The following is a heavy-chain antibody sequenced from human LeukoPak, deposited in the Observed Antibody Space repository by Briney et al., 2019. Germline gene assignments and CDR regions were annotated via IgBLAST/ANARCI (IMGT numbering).Heavy chain of an antibody. CDR1: GYTFTSYG. Sequence: ASVKVSCKASGYTFTSYGISWVRQAPGQGLEWMGWISAYNGNTNYAQKLQGRVTTTTDTSTSTAYMELRSLRSDDTAVYYCVSTPGYSSSWYTYFQHWGQGTLVTVSS. D-gene: IGHD6-13*01. CDR2: ISAYNGNT. CDR3: VSTPGYSSSWYTYFQH. V-gene: IGHV1-18*01. J-gene: IGHJ1*01.